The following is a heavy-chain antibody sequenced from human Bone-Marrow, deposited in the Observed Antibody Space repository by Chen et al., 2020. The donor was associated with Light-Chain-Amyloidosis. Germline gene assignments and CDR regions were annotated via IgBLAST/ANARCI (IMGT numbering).Heavy chain of an antibody. CDR1: GDYSTSSTDY. CDR2: SYSSGSS. D-gene: IGHD3-16*02. Sequence: QVQLQLSGPGLVKPAETLSLKCSVPGDYSTSSTDYWGWIRPPPGKGLEYIASSYSSGSSYYQPSLKSRVTISVDTSKNQFSLRLTPATASDTAVYYCVRSRYSTGPFEVWGQGSLFTVSS. CDR3: VRSRYSTGPFEV. V-gene: IGHV4-39*07. J-gene: IGHJ1*01.